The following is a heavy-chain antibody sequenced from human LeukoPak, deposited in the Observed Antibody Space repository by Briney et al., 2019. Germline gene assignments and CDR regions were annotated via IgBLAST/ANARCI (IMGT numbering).Heavy chain of an antibody. V-gene: IGHV3-30*03. CDR3: ARQRGSGSPHYYYYGMDV. D-gene: IGHD3-10*01. CDR1: GFTFSNYG. CDR2: ILTDGSKN. Sequence: PGQSMRLSCAASGFTFSNYGMHWVRQAPGKGLEWVALILTDGSKNYYGDSVEGRFTISRDNSKNTLYLQMNSLIPEDTAVYYCARQRGSGSPHYYYYGMDVWGQGTTVTVPS. J-gene: IGHJ6*02.